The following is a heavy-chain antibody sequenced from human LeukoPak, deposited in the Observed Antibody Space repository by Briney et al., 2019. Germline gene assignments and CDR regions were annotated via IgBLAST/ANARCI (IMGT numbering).Heavy chain of an antibody. J-gene: IGHJ4*02. CDR1: GFTFSNYW. CDR3: ARGGLWGGDY. V-gene: IGHV3-7*01. CDR2: IKADGGDK. Sequence: PGGSLRLSCAASGFTFSNYWMTWVRQAPGRGLEWVATIKADGGDKYYVNSVKARFTISRDNAKNSLSLQMDSLRAEDTAVYYCARGGLWGGDYWGQGTLVTVSS. D-gene: IGHD3-16*01.